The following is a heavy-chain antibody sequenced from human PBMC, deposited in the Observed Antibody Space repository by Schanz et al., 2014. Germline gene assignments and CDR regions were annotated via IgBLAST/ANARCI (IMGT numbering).Heavy chain of an antibody. D-gene: IGHD3-9*01. Sequence: QLQLVQSGAEVKRPGASAKVTCKASGNIFTNYYIHWVRQAPGQGLEWMGIINPSGGNANYARKFQGRVTMTRDTSTDTVYLEVRSLISEDTAVYYCAFDRDDAYDIWGQGTTVTVSS. J-gene: IGHJ3*02. V-gene: IGHV1-46*01. CDR2: INPSGGNA. CDR1: GNIFTNYY. CDR3: AFDRDDAYDI.